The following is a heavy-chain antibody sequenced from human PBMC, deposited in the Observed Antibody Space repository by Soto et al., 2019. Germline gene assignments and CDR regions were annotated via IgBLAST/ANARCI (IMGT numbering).Heavy chain of an antibody. CDR2: IYYSGYT. CDR3: ARRAPLDILTGSYQHHFDY. Sequence: TSETLSLTCTVSGGSINSGGYYWSWIRQHPGKGLEWIGYIYYSGYTYYNPSLKSRVTISVDTSKNQFSLRLNSVTAADTAVYYCARRAPLDILTGSYQHHFDYWGQGTLVTVSS. V-gene: IGHV4-31*03. D-gene: IGHD3-9*01. CDR1: GGSINSGGYY. J-gene: IGHJ4*02.